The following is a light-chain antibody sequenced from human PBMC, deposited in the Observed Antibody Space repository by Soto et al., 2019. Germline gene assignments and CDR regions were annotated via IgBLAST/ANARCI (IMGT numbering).Light chain of an antibody. CDR2: GAS. Sequence: ELVLTQSPGTLSFSPGERATLSCRASQSVSNNYLAWYQQKPGQAPRLLIYGASNRATGIPDRFSGSGSGTDFTLTISRLEPEDFAVYYCQQYGSSGTFGQGTKVDIK. J-gene: IGKJ1*01. V-gene: IGKV3-20*01. CDR3: QQYGSSGT. CDR1: QSVSNNY.